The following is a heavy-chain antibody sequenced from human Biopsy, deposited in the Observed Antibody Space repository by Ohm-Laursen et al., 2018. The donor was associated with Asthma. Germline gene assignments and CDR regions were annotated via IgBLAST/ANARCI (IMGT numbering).Heavy chain of an antibody. CDR3: ARGPEPDV. V-gene: IGHV4-34*01. J-gene: IGHJ6*02. CDR1: PGSFSGFF. D-gene: IGHD1-14*01. CDR2: TNERGVT. Sequence: TLSLTCDVYPGSFSGFFWTWIRQSPGKGLGWIGETNERGVTNNNPSLKSRVIISIDTYWNRVSLKLTSVTAADTAVYYCARGPEPDVWGQGTTVTVSS.